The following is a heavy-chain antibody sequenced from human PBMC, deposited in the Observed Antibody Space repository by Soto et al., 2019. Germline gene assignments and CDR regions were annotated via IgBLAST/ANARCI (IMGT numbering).Heavy chain of an antibody. CDR2: INHSGST. J-gene: IGHJ4*02. CDR1: GGSFSGYY. Sequence: SETLSLTCAVYGGSFSGYYWSWIRQPPGKGLGWIGEINHSGSTNYNPSLKSRVTISVDTSKNQFSLKLSSVTAADTAVYYCARGGYSYGYAGDYWGQGTLVTVSS. CDR3: ARGGYSYGYAGDY. D-gene: IGHD5-18*01. V-gene: IGHV4-34*01.